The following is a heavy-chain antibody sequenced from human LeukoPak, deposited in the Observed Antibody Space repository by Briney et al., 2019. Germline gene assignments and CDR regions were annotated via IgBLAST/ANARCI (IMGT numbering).Heavy chain of an antibody. CDR2: IRYDGNNK. V-gene: IGHV3-30*02. CDR1: GFTFSDYS. D-gene: IGHD3-22*01. J-gene: IGHJ4*02. CDR3: ARVLHKRNYDSGVYYGY. Sequence: GGSLRLSCAASGFTFSDYSMHWVRQAPGKGLNWVAFIRYDGNNKYYADSVKGRFTISRDNSKNMLYLEMNSLSTEDTAVYYCARVLHKRNYDSGVYYGYWGQGTLVTVSS.